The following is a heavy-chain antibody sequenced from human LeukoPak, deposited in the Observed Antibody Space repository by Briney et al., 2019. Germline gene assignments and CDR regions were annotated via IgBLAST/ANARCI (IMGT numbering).Heavy chain of an antibody. Sequence: SETLSLTCTVSGGSISSGGYYWSWIRQHPGKGLEWIGYIYYSGSTYYNPSLKSRVTISVDTSKNQFSLKLSSVTAADTAVYYCARRVVVVAASWFDPWGQGTLVTVSS. V-gene: IGHV4-31*03. J-gene: IGHJ5*02. CDR3: ARRVVVVAASWFDP. CDR1: GGSISSGGYY. CDR2: IYYSGST. D-gene: IGHD2-15*01.